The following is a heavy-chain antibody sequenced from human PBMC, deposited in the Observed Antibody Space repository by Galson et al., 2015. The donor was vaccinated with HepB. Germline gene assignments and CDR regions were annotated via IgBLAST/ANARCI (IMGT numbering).Heavy chain of an antibody. J-gene: IGHJ5*02. CDR1: GFPFNNAW. CDR3: VREWWERQLDR. V-gene: IGHV3-15*01. Sequence: SLRLSCAASGFPFNNAWMTWVRQAPGMGLEWVGRIKSKTDGETTDYAAPVKGRVTISRDNSKNTLYLQMNSLRVEDTATYYCVREWWERQLDRWGQGTLVTVSS. CDR2: IKSKTDGETT. D-gene: IGHD1-26*01.